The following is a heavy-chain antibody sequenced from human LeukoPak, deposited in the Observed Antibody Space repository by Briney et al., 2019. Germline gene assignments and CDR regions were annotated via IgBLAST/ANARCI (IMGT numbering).Heavy chain of an antibody. CDR1: GFTFSSYA. Sequence: PGRSLRLSCAASGFTFSSYAMHWVRQAPGKGLEWVAVISYDGSKKYYADSVKGRFTFSRDNSKNTLYLQMNSLRAEDTAVYYCARDGIVGSYYFDYWGQGTLVTVSS. CDR2: ISYDGSKK. J-gene: IGHJ4*02. D-gene: IGHD1-26*01. CDR3: ARDGIVGSYYFDY. V-gene: IGHV3-30-3*01.